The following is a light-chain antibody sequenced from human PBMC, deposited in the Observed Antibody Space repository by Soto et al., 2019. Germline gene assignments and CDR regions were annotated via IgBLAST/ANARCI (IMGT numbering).Light chain of an antibody. V-gene: IGKV3-15*01. CDR2: DAS. J-gene: IGKJ5*01. Sequence: EIVLTQSPGTLSSSPGERVTLSCRASQSVTSNYLAWYQQKPGQSPRLLIFDASTRATGIPARFSGSGSGTEFTLTISNLQSEDFAVYYCHQYNKWPPITFGQGTRLEIK. CDR1: QSVTSN. CDR3: HQYNKWPPIT.